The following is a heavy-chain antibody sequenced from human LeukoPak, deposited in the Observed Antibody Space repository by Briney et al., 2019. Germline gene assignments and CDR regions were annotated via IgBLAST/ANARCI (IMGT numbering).Heavy chain of an antibody. V-gene: IGHV4-59*08. Sequence: PSETLSLTCTVSGDSIRSYYWNWIRRPPGKGLEWIGYIYYTGSTSYNPSLKSRVTISLDTSKSQFSLRLTSVTAADTAVYYCASHGSSGHDPLTWGQGTPVTVSS. CDR1: GDSIRSYY. J-gene: IGHJ4*01. CDR2: IYYTGST. D-gene: IGHD5-12*01. CDR3: ASHGSSGHDPLT.